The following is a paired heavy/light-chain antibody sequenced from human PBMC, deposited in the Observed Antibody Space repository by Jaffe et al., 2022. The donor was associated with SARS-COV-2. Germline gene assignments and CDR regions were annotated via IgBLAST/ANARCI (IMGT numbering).Light chain of an antibody. J-gene: IGLJ3*02. Sequence: QSVLTQPPSVSAAPGQKVTISCSGSSSDIGSNYVSWYQQLPGTAPKLLIYENDKRPSGIPDRFSGSKSGTSATLGISGLQTGDEADYFCGTWDSSLSAGGVFGGGTKLTVL. V-gene: IGLV1-51*01. CDR1: SSDIGSNY. CDR3: GTWDSSLSAGGV. CDR2: END.
Heavy chain of an antibody. J-gene: IGHJ6*02. V-gene: IGHV5-51*01. CDR2: IYPGDSDT. CDR3: MRLKTGYRNAQYGLDF. Sequence: EVQLVQSGAEVKKPGESLKISCKGSGYSFIAFWIGWVRQMPGKGLECMGIIYPGDSDTRYSPSFQGQVTISADKSINTAYLQWSSLKASDTAMYYCMRLKTGYRNAQYGLDFWGQGTTVTVSS. D-gene: IGHD6-13*01. CDR1: GYSFIAFW.